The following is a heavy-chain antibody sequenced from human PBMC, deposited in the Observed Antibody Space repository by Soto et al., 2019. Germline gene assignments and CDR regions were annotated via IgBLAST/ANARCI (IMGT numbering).Heavy chain of an antibody. Sequence: SETLSLTCTVSGGSIRSGDSYWSWIRQPPGKGLEWIGNVYYSGGAKYNPSVKRRVSISVDTSKNQFSLNLSSVTAADTAVYYCTRDGDGRMTTNPYYYYGMDVWGPGITVT. CDR2: VYYSGGA. V-gene: IGHV4-61*08. D-gene: IGHD2-21*02. J-gene: IGHJ6*02. CDR1: GGSIRSGDSY. CDR3: TRDGDGRMTTNPYYYYGMDV.